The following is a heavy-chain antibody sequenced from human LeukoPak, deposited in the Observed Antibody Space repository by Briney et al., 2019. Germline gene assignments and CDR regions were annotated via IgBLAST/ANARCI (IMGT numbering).Heavy chain of an antibody. CDR3: ARAVDGAFDI. Sequence: QPGPSLRLPCLVSRYTYSTNWTHWVRPAPRNGLVWVARNNSEGGRTSYAESGKGRLPICRGDAKNTLYRKKDSLITRDTAVYYCARAVDGAFDIWGQGTMVTVSS. CDR2: NNSEGGRT. V-gene: IGHV3-74*01. CDR1: RYTYSTNW. J-gene: IGHJ3*02.